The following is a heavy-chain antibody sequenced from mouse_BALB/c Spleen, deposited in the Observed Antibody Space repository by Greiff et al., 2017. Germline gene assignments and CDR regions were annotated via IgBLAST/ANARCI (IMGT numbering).Heavy chain of an antibody. CDR2: IYPSDSYT. D-gene: IGHD2-4*01. Sequence: VQLQQPGAELVRPGASVKLSCKASGYTFTSYWINWVKQRPGQGLEWIGNIYPSDSYTNYNQKFKDKATLTVDKSSSTAYMQLSSPTSEDSAVYYCTRGGDYDVYAMDYWGQGTSVTVSS. CDR3: TRGGDYDVYAMDY. J-gene: IGHJ4*01. CDR1: GYTFTSYW. V-gene: IGHV1-69*02.